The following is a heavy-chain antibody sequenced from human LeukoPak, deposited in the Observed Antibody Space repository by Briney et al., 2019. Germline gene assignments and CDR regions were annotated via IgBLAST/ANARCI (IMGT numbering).Heavy chain of an antibody. CDR1: GYRFTTSW. D-gene: IGHD3-22*01. V-gene: IGHV5-51*01. CDR3: ARHPITRYYDSSGYSAAGPDY. CDR2: INPGDSDT. Sequence: GESLKISCKGSGYRFTTSWIGWVRQMPGKGLEWMGIINPGDSDTRYSPSFQGQVTISADKSISTAYLLWSSLKASDTAMYYCARHPITRYYDSSGYSAAGPDYWGQGTLVTVSS. J-gene: IGHJ4*02.